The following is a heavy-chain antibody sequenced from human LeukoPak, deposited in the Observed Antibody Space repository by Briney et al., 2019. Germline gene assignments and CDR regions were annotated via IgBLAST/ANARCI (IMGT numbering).Heavy chain of an antibody. J-gene: IGHJ4*02. CDR1: GGSFSGYY. Sequence: SETLSLTCAVYGGSFSGYYWSWVRQPPGKGLEWIGEINNSGSTNYNPSLKSRVTISVDTSKNQFSLKLSSVTAADTAVYYCARSDYGDYEGQYYFDYWGQGTLVTVSS. CDR3: ARSDYGDYEGQYYFDY. D-gene: IGHD4-17*01. CDR2: INNSGST. V-gene: IGHV4-34*01.